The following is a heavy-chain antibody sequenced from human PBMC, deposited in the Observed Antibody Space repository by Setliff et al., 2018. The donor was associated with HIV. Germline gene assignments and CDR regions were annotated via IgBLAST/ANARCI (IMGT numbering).Heavy chain of an antibody. J-gene: IGHJ4*02. V-gene: IGHV1-2*02. CDR2: INPNVGGT. CDR1: GYTFTGYY. CDR3: AREADYSDTGGQYRY. D-gene: IGHD2-8*02. Sequence: ASVKVSCKGSGYTFTGYYVHWVRLAPGQGLEWMGWINPNVGGTTYAQKFQGRVTMTRDTSISTAYMELSRLTSDDTALYYCAREADYSDTGGQYRYWGQGTLVTGLL.